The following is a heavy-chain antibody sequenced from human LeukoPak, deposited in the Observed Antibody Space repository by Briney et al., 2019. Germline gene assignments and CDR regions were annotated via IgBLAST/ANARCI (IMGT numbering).Heavy chain of an antibody. CDR2: INTNTGNP. V-gene: IGHV7-4-1*02. Sequence: ASVKVSCKASGYTFTSYAMNWVRQAPGQGLEWMGWINTNTGNPTYAQGFTGRFVFSLDTSVSTAYLQISSLKAEDTAVYYCARGGRIAARRSGIGYWGQGTLVTVPS. CDR1: GYTFTSYA. J-gene: IGHJ4*02. D-gene: IGHD6-6*01. CDR3: ARGGRIAARRSGIGY.